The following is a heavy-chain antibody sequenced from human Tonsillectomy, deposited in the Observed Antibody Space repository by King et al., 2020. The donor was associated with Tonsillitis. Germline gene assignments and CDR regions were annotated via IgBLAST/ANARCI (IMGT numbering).Heavy chain of an antibody. V-gene: IGHV4-39*01. D-gene: IGHD5-12*01. CDR1: GASITSGSYF. CDR2: ISYSQST. Sequence: QLQESGPGLVKPSETLSLTCTVSGASITSGSYFWGWIRQPPGKGLEWIGSISYSQSTYYNPSLKSRLTMSVDTSKSQFSLNLSSVTAADTAIYYCARHQRALRLVDYWGQGTLVTVSS. J-gene: IGHJ4*02. CDR3: ARHQRALRLVDY.